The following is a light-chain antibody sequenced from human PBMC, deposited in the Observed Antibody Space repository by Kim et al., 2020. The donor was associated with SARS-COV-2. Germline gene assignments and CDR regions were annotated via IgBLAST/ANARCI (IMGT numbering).Light chain of an antibody. CDR1: SSDVGSYNL. CDR2: EVS. Sequence: QSALTQPASVSGSPGQSITISCTGTSSDVGSYNLVSWYQQHPGKAPKLMIYEVSKRPSGVYNRFSGSKSGNTASLTISGLQAEDEADYYCCSYAGSSTFEVFGGGTQLTVL. V-gene: IGLV2-23*02. J-gene: IGLJ2*01. CDR3: CSYAGSSTFEV.